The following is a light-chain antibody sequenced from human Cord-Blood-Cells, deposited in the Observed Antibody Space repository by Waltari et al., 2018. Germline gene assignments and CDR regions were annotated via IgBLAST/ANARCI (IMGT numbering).Light chain of an antibody. CDR3: QQYDNLPT. V-gene: IGKV1-33*01. Sequence: DIQMTQSPSSLSASVGDRVTITYQASQDISIYLNWYQQKPGKAPKLLIYDASNLETGVPSRFSGSGSGTDFTFTISSLQPEDIATYYCQQYDNLPTFGQGTRLEIK. J-gene: IGKJ5*01. CDR2: DAS. CDR1: QDISIY.